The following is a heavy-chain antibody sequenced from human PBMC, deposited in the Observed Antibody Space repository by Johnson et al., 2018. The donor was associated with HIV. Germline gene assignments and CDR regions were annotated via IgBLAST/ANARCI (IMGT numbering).Heavy chain of an antibody. CDR3: VREEGNDILTRGDAFDI. J-gene: IGHJ3*02. V-gene: IGHV3-74*01. CDR2: INSDGSST. D-gene: IGHD3-9*01. Sequence: VQLVESGGGLVKPGGSLRLSCAASGFTFSDYYMTWIRQAPGKGLEWVSRINSDGSSTSYADSVKGRFTISRDNAKNTLYLQMNSLRAEDTAVYYCVREEGNDILTRGDAFDIWGQGTMVTVSS. CDR1: GFTFSDYY.